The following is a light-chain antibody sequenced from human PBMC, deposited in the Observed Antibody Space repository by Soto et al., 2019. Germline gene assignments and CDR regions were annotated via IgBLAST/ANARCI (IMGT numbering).Light chain of an antibody. CDR2: GNI. J-gene: IGLJ2*01. CDR3: QSYDSSLSGVV. CDR1: SSNIGARYD. V-gene: IGLV1-40*01. Sequence: QSALTQPPSVSGAPGQRDTISCTGSSSNIGARYDVHWYQQLPGTAPKLLIYGNINRPSGVPDRFSGSKSDTSASLAITGLQAEDEADYYCQSYDSSLSGVVFGGGTKLTVL.